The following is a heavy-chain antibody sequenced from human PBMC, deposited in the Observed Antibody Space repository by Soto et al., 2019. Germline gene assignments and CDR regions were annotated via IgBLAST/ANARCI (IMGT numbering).Heavy chain of an antibody. Sequence: GASVKVSCKASGYTFTSYAMHWVRQAPGQRLEWMGWINAGNGNTKYSQKFQGRVTITRDTSASTAYMELSSLRSEDTAVYYCARVINRRGGDLNWFDPWGQGTLVTVSS. CDR3: ARVINRRGGDLNWFDP. CDR1: GYTFTSYA. D-gene: IGHD2-21*02. V-gene: IGHV1-3*01. J-gene: IGHJ5*02. CDR2: INAGNGNT.